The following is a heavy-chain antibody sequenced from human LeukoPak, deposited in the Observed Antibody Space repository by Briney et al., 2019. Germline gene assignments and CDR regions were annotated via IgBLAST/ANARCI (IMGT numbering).Heavy chain of an antibody. V-gene: IGHV3-23*01. Sequence: GGSLRLSCAASGFTFSSYAMSWVRQAPGKGLEWVSAIRGRGGSTYYADSVKGRFAISRDNSKNTLYLQMNSLRAEDTAVYYCAKALGLDSRGYYYDSFDPWGQGTLVTVSS. CDR3: AKALGLDSRGYYYDSFDP. CDR1: GFTFSSYA. J-gene: IGHJ5*02. CDR2: IRGRGGST. D-gene: IGHD3-22*01.